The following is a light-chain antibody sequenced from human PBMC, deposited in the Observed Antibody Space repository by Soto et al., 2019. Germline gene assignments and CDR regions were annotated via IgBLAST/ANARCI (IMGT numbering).Light chain of an antibody. J-gene: IGKJ3*01. Sequence: MTQSPSSLSASVGDRVSSTCRASQGINNYLAWYQQKPGKVPKLLIYAASTLQSGVPSRFSGSGSGTDFTLTISSLQPEDVATYYCQKYNSVPFTFGPGTKVHIK. CDR1: QGINNY. CDR2: AAS. CDR3: QKYNSVPFT. V-gene: IGKV1-27*01.